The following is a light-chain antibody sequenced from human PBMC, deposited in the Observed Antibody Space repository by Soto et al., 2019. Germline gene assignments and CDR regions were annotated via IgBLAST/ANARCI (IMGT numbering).Light chain of an antibody. CDR3: QQRSNWPPT. Sequence: EIVLTQSPATLSLSPGERATLSCRASQSVSSSLAWYQQQPGQAPRLLIYDASNRATGIPARFSGSGSGTDFTLTISSLEPEDFAVYYCQQRSNWPPTFGGGTKVEIK. CDR1: QSVSSS. CDR2: DAS. J-gene: IGKJ4*01. V-gene: IGKV3-11*01.